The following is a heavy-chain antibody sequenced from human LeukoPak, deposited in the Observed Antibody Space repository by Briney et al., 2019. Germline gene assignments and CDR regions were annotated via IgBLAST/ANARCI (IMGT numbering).Heavy chain of an antibody. CDR3: ARDAGYCSSTSCYGGSWFDP. D-gene: IGHD2-2*01. V-gene: IGHV1-46*01. CDR2: INPSGGST. J-gene: IGHJ5*02. CDR1: GYTSTSYY. Sequence: GASVKVSCKASGYTSTSYYMHWVRQAPGQGLEWMGIINPSGGSTSYAQKFQGRVTMTRDTSTSTVYMELSSLRSEDTAVYYCARDAGYCSSTSCYGGSWFDPWGQGTLVTVSS.